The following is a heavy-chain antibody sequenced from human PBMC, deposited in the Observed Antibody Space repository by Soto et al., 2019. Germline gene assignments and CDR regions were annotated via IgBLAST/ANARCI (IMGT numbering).Heavy chain of an antibody. V-gene: IGHV3-21*01. CDR3: ARGGGIAAGYGMDV. D-gene: IGHD6-13*01. Sequence: EVQLVESGGGLVKPGGSLRLSCAASGFTFSSYSMNWVRQAPGKGLEWVSSISSSSSYIYYADSVKGRFTISRDNAKNSLYLQMNSLRAEDTAVYHCARGGGIAAGYGMDVWGQGTTVTVSS. CDR2: ISSSSSYI. J-gene: IGHJ6*02. CDR1: GFTFSSYS.